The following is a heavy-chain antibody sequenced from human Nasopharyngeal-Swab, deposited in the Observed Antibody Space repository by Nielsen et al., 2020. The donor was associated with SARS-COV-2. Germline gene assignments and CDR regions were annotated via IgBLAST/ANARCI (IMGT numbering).Heavy chain of an antibody. Sequence: SVKVSCKASGGTFSSYAISWVRQAPGQGLGWMGRIIPILGIANYAQKFQGRVTITADKSTSTAYMELSSLRSEDTAVYYCARDLSWVVIAMNFDYWGQGTLVTVSS. CDR3: ARDLSWVVIAMNFDY. J-gene: IGHJ4*02. V-gene: IGHV1-69*04. CDR1: GGTFSSYA. CDR2: IIPILGIA. D-gene: IGHD2-21*01.